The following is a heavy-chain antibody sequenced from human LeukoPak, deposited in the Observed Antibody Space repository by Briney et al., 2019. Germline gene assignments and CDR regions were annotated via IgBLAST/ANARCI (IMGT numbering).Heavy chain of an antibody. J-gene: IGHJ4*02. V-gene: IGHV4-4*07. CDR1: GGPISGYY. Sequence: SETLSLTCTVSGGPISGYYWSWLRQPAGKGLEWIGRFSTRGIINYNPSLKSRVTMSVDTSKNHFSLKLRSVTAADTAVYYCARDLDGDSFYFDNWGQGTLVTVSS. D-gene: IGHD7-27*01. CDR2: FSTRGII. CDR3: ARDLDGDSFYFDN.